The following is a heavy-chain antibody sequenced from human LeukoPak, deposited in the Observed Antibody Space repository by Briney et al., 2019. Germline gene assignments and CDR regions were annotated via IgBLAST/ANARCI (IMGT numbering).Heavy chain of an antibody. J-gene: IGHJ6*04. CDR1: GGSINSGSHY. D-gene: IGHD2-2*01. Sequence: PSETLSLTCTVSGGSINSGSHYWGWLRQPPGKGLEWVSAISGSGGSTYYADSVKGRFTISRDNSKNTLYLQMNSLRAEDTAVYYCAKGEEVVVPAAIVDVWGKGTTVTVSS. CDR3: AKGEEVVVPAAIVDV. CDR2: ISGSGGST. V-gene: IGHV3-23*01.